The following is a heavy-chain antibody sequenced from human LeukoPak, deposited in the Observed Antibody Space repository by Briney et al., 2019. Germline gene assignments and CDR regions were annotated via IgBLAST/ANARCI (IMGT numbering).Heavy chain of an antibody. CDR2: ISSSSSYI. D-gene: IGHD1-26*01. CDR1: GFTFSSYS. V-gene: IGHV3-21*01. CDR3: ARVWSGSYSLDY. J-gene: IGHJ4*02. Sequence: GGSLRLSCAASGFTFSSYSMNWVRQAPGKGLEWVSSISSSSSYIYYADSVKGRFTISRDNAKNSLYLQMNSLRAEDTAVYYCARVWSGSYSLDYWGQGTLVTVSS.